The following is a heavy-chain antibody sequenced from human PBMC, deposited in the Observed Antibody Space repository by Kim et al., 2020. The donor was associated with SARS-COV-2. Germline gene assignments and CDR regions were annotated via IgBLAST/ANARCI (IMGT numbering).Heavy chain of an antibody. D-gene: IGHD6-13*01. Sequence: SLKSRVTISVDTSKNQFSLKLGSVTAADTAVYYCARVAGKQYYYYYGMDVWGQGTTVTVSS. V-gene: IGHV4-30-2*05. CDR3: ARVAGKQYYYYYGMDV. J-gene: IGHJ6*02.